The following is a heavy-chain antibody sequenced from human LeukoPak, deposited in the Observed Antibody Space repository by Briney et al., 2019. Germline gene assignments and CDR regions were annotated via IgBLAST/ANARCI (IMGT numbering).Heavy chain of an antibody. CDR1: GFTFSSYG. CDR2: IWYDGSDE. J-gene: IGHJ3*01. CDR3: ARAGDAFDL. V-gene: IGHV3-33*01. Sequence: GGSLRLSCAASGFTFSSYGMHWVRQAPGKGLEWVAVIWYDGSDEYHTDSVKGRFTIFRDNSKNTLYLQMNSLRAEDTAIYYCARAGDAFDLWGQGTMVIVSS.